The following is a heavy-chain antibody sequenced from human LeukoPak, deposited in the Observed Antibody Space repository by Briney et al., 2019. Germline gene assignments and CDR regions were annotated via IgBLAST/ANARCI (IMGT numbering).Heavy chain of an antibody. Sequence: PGGSLRLSCAASGFTFSDYYMNWIRQAPGKGLEWVSYISSSGSTIYYADSVKGRFTISRDNAKNSLYLQMNRLRGEDTAVYYCARVGVDYCSDYWGQAILVTVSS. CDR2: ISSSGSTI. V-gene: IGHV3-11*01. CDR1: GFTFSDYY. CDR3: ARVGVDYCSDY. J-gene: IGHJ4*02. D-gene: IGHD2/OR15-2a*01.